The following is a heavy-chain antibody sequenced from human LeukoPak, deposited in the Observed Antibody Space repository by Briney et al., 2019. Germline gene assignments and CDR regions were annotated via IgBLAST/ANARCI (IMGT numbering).Heavy chain of an antibody. V-gene: IGHV3-9*01. CDR2: ISWNSGSI. CDR3: ARGWPSPGDAFDI. J-gene: IGHJ3*02. D-gene: IGHD5-24*01. CDR1: GFTFDDYA. Sequence: PGGSLRLSCAASGFTFDDYAMHWVRQAPGKGLEWVSGISWNSGSIGYADSVKGRFTISRDNSKNTLYLQMNSLRAEDTAVYYCARGWPSPGDAFDIWGQGTMVTVSS.